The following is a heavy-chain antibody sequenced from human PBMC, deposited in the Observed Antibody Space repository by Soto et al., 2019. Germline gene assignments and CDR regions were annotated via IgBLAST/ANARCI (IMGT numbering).Heavy chain of an antibody. J-gene: IGHJ6*02. CDR2: ISSRSDI. D-gene: IGHD2-2*02. Sequence: GGSLRLSCVGSGFTFSTYSINWVRQAPGKGLEWVSSISSRSDIYYADSVKGRFTISRDNAKNSVSLQMSSLRAEDTAVYYCAREYTAWPLAYGLDVWGQGTTVTVSS. CDR3: AREYTAWPLAYGLDV. V-gene: IGHV3-21*01. CDR1: GFTFSTYS.